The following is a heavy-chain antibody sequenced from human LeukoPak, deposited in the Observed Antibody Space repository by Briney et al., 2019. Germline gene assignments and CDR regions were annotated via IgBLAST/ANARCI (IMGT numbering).Heavy chain of an antibody. V-gene: IGHV1-8*02. CDR3: ARAQLLRRYYYYYMDV. Sequence: GASVKVSCKASGYTFTGYYMHWVRQAPGQGLEWMGWMNPNSGNTGYAQKFQGRVTMTRNTSISTAYMELSSLRSEDTAVYYCARAQLLRRYYYYYMDVWGKGTTVTISS. CDR2: MNPNSGNT. J-gene: IGHJ6*03. D-gene: IGHD2-15*01. CDR1: GYTFTGYY.